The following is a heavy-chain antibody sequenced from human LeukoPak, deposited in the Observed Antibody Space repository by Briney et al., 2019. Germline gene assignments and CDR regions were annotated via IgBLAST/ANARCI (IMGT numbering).Heavy chain of an antibody. V-gene: IGHV1-2*02. CDR3: ARSLHAYCGGDCYTPFDY. J-gene: IGHJ4*02. Sequence: GASVKVSCKASGYTFTGYYMHWARQAPGQGLEWMGWINPNSGGTNYAQEFQGRVTMTRDTSISTAYMELSRLRSDDTAVYYCARSLHAYCGGDCYTPFDYWGQGTLVTVSS. CDR2: INPNSGGT. D-gene: IGHD2-21*01. CDR1: GYTFTGYY.